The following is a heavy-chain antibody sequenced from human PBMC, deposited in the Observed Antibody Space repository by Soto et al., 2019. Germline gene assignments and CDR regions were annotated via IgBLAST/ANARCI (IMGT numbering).Heavy chain of an antibody. V-gene: IGHV3-11*01. CDR3: AIMAPPIDY. CDR2: ISSSGSRI. D-gene: IGHD2-8*01. Sequence: QVQLVESGGGLVKPGGSLRLSCAAAGFTFSDYYMSWIRQAPGKGLEWVSYISSSGSRIYYADAVKGRFTISRDNAKNSLDLQMSRLRAEDTAVYYCAIMAPPIDYWGQGPVVTVSS. J-gene: IGHJ4*02. CDR1: GFTFSDYY.